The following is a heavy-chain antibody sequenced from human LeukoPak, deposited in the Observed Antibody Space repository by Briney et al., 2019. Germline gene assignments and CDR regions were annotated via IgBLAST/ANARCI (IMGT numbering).Heavy chain of an antibody. V-gene: IGHV4-31*03. CDR2: IYYSGST. CDR1: GGSISGGGYY. D-gene: IGHD3-9*01. J-gene: IGHJ6*04. Sequence: SQNLSLNCTVSGGSISGGGYYWSWIRQHPGKGLEWIGDIYYSGSTYYNPSLKSSVTISVDTSKNQLSLKLSSVPAADTAVYYCARDRCDILSGYVYGMDVWGKRTTVTVSS. CDR3: ARDRCDILSGYVYGMDV.